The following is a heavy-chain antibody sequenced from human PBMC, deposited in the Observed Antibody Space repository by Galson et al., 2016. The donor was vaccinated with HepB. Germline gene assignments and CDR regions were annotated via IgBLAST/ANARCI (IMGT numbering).Heavy chain of an antibody. CDR1: DDSVSTYY. D-gene: IGHD3-10*01. V-gene: IGHV4-59*02. CDR3: ARGTVRGVVRGGMDV. J-gene: IGHJ6*02. CDR2: IYYTGTT. Sequence: ETLSLTCTVSDDSVSTYYWTWIRQSPGKGLEWIGYIYYTGTTKNNPSLKSRVTISVDASRNQISLNLTSVTAADTANYYCARGTVRGVVRGGMDVWGQGATVIVSS.